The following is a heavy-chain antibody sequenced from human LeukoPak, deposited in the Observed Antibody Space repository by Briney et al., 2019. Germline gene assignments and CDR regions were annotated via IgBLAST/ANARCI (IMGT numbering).Heavy chain of an antibody. Sequence: SETLSLTCTVSGGSINNYYWSWIRQPAGKGLGWIGRIYTRGSTNYNPSLKSRVTMSVDTPKNQFSLKLSSATAADTAVYYCARGRYCSADICSGGDAFDIWGQGTMVSVSS. D-gene: IGHD2-15*01. CDR1: GGSINNYY. V-gene: IGHV4-4*07. CDR2: IYTRGST. J-gene: IGHJ3*02. CDR3: ARGRYCSADICSGGDAFDI.